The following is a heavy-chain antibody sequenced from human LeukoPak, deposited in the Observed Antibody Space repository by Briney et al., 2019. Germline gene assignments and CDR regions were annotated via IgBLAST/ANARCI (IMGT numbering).Heavy chain of an antibody. J-gene: IGHJ3*02. Sequence: PSETLSLTCTVSGASIRSGDYYWTWIRQPPGKGLEWIGYIYDTGSAYYNPSLKSRITISVDTSENRFSLKLSSVTATDTAVYYCARDCSGGSCYGAFDIWGQGTMVTVSS. CDR2: IYDTGSA. CDR3: ARDCSGGSCYGAFDI. D-gene: IGHD2-15*01. V-gene: IGHV4-30-4*01. CDR1: GASIRSGDYY.